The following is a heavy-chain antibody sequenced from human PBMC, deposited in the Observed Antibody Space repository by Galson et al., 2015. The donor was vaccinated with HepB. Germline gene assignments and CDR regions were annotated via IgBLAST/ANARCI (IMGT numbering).Heavy chain of an antibody. CDR2: IFSGGST. V-gene: IGHV3-53*01. J-gene: IGHJ3*02. CDR3: AREEKDYGDTGAFDI. Sequence: SLRLSCAASGFSVNTYYMSWVRQAPGKGLEWVSVIFSGGSTYYKASVKGRFTISRDISRNTLYLQMNSLRAGDTAMYYCAREEKDYGDTGAFDIWGQGIMVIVSS. D-gene: IGHD4/OR15-4a*01. CDR1: GFSVNTYY.